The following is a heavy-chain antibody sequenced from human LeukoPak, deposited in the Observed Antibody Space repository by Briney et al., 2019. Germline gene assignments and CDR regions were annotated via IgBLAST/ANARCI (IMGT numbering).Heavy chain of an antibody. D-gene: IGHD6-6*01. V-gene: IGHV1-18*01. CDR2: ISAYNGNT. J-gene: IGHJ5*02. Sequence: ASVKVSCKASGYTFTSYGISWVRQAPGQGLEWMGWISAYNGNTNYAQMLQGRVTMTTDTSTSTAYMELRSLRSDDTAVYYCARGYSSSSRVGWFDPWGQGTLVTVSS. CDR1: GYTFTSYG. CDR3: ARGYSSSSRVGWFDP.